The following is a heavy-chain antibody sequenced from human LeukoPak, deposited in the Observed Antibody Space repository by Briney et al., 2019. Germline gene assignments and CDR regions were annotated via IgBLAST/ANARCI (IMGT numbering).Heavy chain of an antibody. V-gene: IGHV3-48*03. CDR3: ARDGGATVFYYFDY. D-gene: IGHD1-1*01. Sequence: GGSLRLSCAASGFTFSSYEMNWVRQAPGKGLEWVSYISSSGSNIYYADSVKGRFTISRDNAKNSLYLQMNSLRAEDTAVYYCARDGGATVFYYFDYWGQGTLVTVSS. CDR2: ISSSGSNI. CDR1: GFTFSSYE. J-gene: IGHJ4*02.